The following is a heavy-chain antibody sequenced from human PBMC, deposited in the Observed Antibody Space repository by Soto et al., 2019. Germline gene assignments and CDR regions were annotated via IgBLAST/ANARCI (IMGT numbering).Heavy chain of an antibody. CDR3: ARVPTPTHGDSDKNSWFDP. V-gene: IGHV1-18*04. CDR2: ISPYNGNT. J-gene: IGHJ5*02. Sequence: QVQLVQSGGEVKKPGASVTVSCKTYGYTFTTYGINWVRQAPGQGLEWMGWISPYNGNTKYAQSLQGRATMTTDTSTSTAYMELRSLRSDDTAVYYCARVPTPTHGDSDKNSWFDPWGQGTLVTVSS. D-gene: IGHD3-9*01. CDR1: GYTFTTYG.